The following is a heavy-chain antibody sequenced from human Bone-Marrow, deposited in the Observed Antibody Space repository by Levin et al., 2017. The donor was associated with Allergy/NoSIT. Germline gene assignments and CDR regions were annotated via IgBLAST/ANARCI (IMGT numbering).Heavy chain of an antibody. CDR2: VYYSGST. D-gene: IGHD3-10*01. Sequence: SETLSLTCTVSGGSISSYYWSWIRQPPGKGLEWIGYVYYSGSTNYNPSLKSRVTISLDTSKSQFSLKLTSVTAADTAVYYCAGGAGAWSSNSWGQGTLVTVSS. CDR1: GGSISSYY. CDR3: AGGAGAWSSNS. V-gene: IGHV4-59*01. J-gene: IGHJ4*02.